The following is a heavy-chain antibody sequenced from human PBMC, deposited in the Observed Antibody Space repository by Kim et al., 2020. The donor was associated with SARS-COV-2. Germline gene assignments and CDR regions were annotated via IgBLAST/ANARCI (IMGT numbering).Heavy chain of an antibody. J-gene: IGHJ4*02. V-gene: IGHV3-33*01. CDR3: ARGSDYDSSGYGDY. Sequence: ADSVKGRFTISRDNSKNTLYLQMNSLRAEDTAVYYCARGSDYDSSGYGDYWGQGTLVTVSS. D-gene: IGHD3-22*01.